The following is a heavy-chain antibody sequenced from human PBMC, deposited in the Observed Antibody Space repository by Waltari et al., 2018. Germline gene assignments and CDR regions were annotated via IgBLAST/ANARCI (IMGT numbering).Heavy chain of an antibody. V-gene: IGHV1-69*02. CDR1: GGTFSSYT. Sequence: VQLVQSGAEVKKPGSSVKVSCKASGGTFSSYTISWVRQAPGQGLEGMGRIIPNLGIEKYAQKVRGRVTITADKSTSTAYMELSSLRSEDTAVYYCARMGDIVATTSFDYWGQGTLVTVSS. CDR2: IIPNLGIE. CDR3: ARMGDIVATTSFDY. D-gene: IGHD5-12*01. J-gene: IGHJ4*02.